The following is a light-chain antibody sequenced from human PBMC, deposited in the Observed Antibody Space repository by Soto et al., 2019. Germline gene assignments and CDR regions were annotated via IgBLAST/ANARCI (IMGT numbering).Light chain of an antibody. Sequence: QSALTQPASVSGSPGQSITISCTGTSSDVGGYNYVSWYQQHPGKAPKLMIYDGSNRPSGVSNRFSGSKSGNTASLTISGLQAEDEADYYCSSYTSSSTPVVFGGGTKVTVL. CDR3: SSYTSSSTPVV. CDR1: SSDVGGYNY. J-gene: IGLJ2*01. V-gene: IGLV2-14*01. CDR2: DGS.